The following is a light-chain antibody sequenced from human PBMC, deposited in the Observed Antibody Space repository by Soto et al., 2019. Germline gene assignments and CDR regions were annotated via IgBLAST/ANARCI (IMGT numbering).Light chain of an antibody. Sequence: QSVLTQPPSVSGAPGQTVTISCTGSSSNIGAGYDVHWYQPLPGGAPKLFIFGNDHRPSGVPDRVSGSRSGTSASLAITGLQAEDEADYYCQSFDSSLSGWVFGGGTQLTVL. J-gene: IGLJ3*02. V-gene: IGLV1-40*01. CDR2: GND. CDR3: QSFDSSLSGWV. CDR1: SSNIGAGYD.